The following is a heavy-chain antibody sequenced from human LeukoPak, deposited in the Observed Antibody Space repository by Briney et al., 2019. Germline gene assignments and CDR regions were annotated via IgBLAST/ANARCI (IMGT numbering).Heavy chain of an antibody. D-gene: IGHD3-9*01. Sequence: SETLSLTCTVSGGSISSYYWSWIRQPAGKGLEWIGRIYTSGSTNYNPSLKSRVTMSVDTSKNQFSLKLSSVTAADTAVYYCARACSNYDILTGYYTPSDAFDIWGQGTMVTASS. J-gene: IGHJ3*02. CDR3: ARACSNYDILTGYYTPSDAFDI. CDR2: IYTSGST. V-gene: IGHV4-4*07. CDR1: GGSISSYY.